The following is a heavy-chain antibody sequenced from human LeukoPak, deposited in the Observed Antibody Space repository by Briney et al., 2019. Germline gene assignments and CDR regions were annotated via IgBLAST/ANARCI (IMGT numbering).Heavy chain of an antibody. Sequence: ASVKVSCRASGYTFTSYDINWVRQATGQGLEWMGWMNPNSGNTGYAQKFQGRVTITRNTSISTAYMELSSLRSEDTAVYYCARPSSGSPRPYNWFDPWGQGTLVTVSS. V-gene: IGHV1-8*03. CDR1: GYTFTSYD. D-gene: IGHD1-26*01. J-gene: IGHJ5*02. CDR3: ARPSSGSPRPYNWFDP. CDR2: MNPNSGNT.